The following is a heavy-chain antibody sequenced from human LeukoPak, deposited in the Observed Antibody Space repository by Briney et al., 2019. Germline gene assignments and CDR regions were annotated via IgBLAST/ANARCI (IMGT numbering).Heavy chain of an antibody. J-gene: IGHJ6*02. CDR1: GYAFTSYG. D-gene: IGHD3-3*01. CDR2: ISAYNGNT. CDR3: ARIPTGGFLEWSYYYYYGMDV. V-gene: IGHV1-18*01. Sequence: ASGKVSCKASGYAFTSYGISWVRQAPGQGLEWMGWISAYNGNTNYAQKLQGRVTMTTDTSTSTAYMELRSLRSDDTAVYYCARIPTGGFLEWSYYYYYGMDVWGQGTTVTVSS.